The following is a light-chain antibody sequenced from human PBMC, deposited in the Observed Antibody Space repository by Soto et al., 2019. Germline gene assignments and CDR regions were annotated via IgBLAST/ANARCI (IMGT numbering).Light chain of an antibody. CDR1: PSVTNF. CDR3: QQYNKWPPWT. Sequence: EIVLTQSPATLSLSPGERATLSCRASPSVTNFLAWYQQKPGQAPRLLIYGAFTRATGIPARFSGSGSGTEFTLTISSLQSEDFAVYYCQQYNKWPPWTFGQGTKVDIK. CDR2: GAF. V-gene: IGKV3-15*01. J-gene: IGKJ1*01.